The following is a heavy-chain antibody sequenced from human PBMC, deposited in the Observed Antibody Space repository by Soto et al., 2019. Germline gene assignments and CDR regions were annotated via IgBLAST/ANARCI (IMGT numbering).Heavy chain of an antibody. D-gene: IGHD1-1*01. CDR2: IYSNGAT. J-gene: IGHJ4*02. V-gene: IGHV3-66*01. CDR1: GFVVGDNY. Sequence: QLVTSGGTLVQPGGSLRLSCAASGFVVGDNYLRWFRQAPGKGLEWVSLIYSNGATFYADSVKGRFTISRDNYKNTVYLQMNSLLAEDTAVYYCMRDGTYNWVGGRGTLVTVSS. CDR3: MRDGTYNWV.